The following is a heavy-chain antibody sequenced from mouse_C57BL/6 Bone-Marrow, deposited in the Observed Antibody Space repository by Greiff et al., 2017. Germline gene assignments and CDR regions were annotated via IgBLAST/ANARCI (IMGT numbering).Heavy chain of an antibody. CDR3: ARLRYYGSSYFDY. Sequence: EVQGVESGPGLAKPSQTLSLACSVTGYSITSDYWNWIRKFPGNKLEYMGYISYSGSTYYNPSLKSRISITRDTSKNQYYLQLNSVTTEDKATYYCARLRYYGSSYFDYWGQGTTLTVSS. V-gene: IGHV3-8*01. CDR1: GYSITSDY. D-gene: IGHD1-1*01. CDR2: ISYSGST. J-gene: IGHJ2*01.